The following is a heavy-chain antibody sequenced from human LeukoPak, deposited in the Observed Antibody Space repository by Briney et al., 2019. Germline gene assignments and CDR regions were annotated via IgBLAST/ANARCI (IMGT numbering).Heavy chain of an antibody. V-gene: IGHV4-34*01. J-gene: IGHJ4*02. Sequence: SETLSLTCAVYGGSFSGYYWSWIRQPPGKGLEWIGEINHSGSTNYNPSLKSRVTISVDTSKNQFSLKLSSVTAADTAVYYCARGVPAAIDYWGQGTLVTVSS. D-gene: IGHD2-2*01. CDR1: GGSFSGYY. CDR2: INHSGST. CDR3: ARGVPAAIDY.